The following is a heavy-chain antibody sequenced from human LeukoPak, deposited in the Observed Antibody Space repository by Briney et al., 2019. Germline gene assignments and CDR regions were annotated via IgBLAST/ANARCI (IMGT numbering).Heavy chain of an antibody. D-gene: IGHD3-22*01. CDR3: AKAGDTMIVVVITGAFDI. CDR1: GFTFSSYA. J-gene: IGHJ3*02. Sequence: GGSLRLSCAASGFTFSSYAMSWVRQAPGKGLEWVSAISGSGGSTYYADSVKGRFTISRDNSKNTLHLQMNSLRAEDTAVYYCAKAGDTMIVVVITGAFDIWGQGTMVTVSS. CDR2: ISGSGGST. V-gene: IGHV3-23*01.